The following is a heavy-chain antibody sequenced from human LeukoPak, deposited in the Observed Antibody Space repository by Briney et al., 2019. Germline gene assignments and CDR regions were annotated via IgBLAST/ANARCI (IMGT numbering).Heavy chain of an antibody. CDR3: AREVVVPASNWFDP. D-gene: IGHD2-2*01. CDR2: INPNSGGT. J-gene: IGHJ5*02. Sequence: PQASVKVSXKASGYTFTGYYMHWMRQAPGQGLEWIGWINPNSGGTNYAQKFQGRVTMTRDTSISTAYMELSRLRSDDTAVYYCAREVVVPASNWFDPWGQGTLVTVSS. V-gene: IGHV1-2*02. CDR1: GYTFTGYY.